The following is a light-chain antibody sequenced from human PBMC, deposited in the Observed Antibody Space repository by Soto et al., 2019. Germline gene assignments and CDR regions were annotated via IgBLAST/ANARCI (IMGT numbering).Light chain of an antibody. CDR2: GTS. CDR3: RVYGYSPRYT. CDR1: QSVSTTY. Sequence: EIVLTQSPGTLSLSPGERATLSCRASQSVSTTYLAWYQQKPGQAPRLRIYGTSSRAAGIPDRFSGSGSGTDFALTITRLEPEDFAVYCCRVYGYSPRYTFGQGTKLEIK. V-gene: IGKV3-20*01. J-gene: IGKJ2*01.